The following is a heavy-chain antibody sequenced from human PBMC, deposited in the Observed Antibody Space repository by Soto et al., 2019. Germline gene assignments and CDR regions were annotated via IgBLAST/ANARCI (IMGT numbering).Heavy chain of an antibody. CDR1: GFSFSGSA. CDR2: IKTKTHSDTT. V-gene: IGHV3-73*01. D-gene: IGHD2-2*01. J-gene: IGHJ4*02. Sequence: EVQLVESGGGLVQPGGSLKLSCAASGFSFSGSAMHWVRQASGKGLEWVGRIKTKTHSDTTTYAASVKGRFTISRDDSKNTAYLQMNSLKTEDTAVYYCTRANCSSSTCYDVYDYWVQGALVTFSS. CDR3: TRANCSSSTCYDVYDY.